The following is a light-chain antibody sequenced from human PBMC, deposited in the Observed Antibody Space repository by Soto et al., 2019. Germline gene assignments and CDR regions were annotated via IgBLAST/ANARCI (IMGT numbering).Light chain of an antibody. CDR3: CSYAGSYPSYV. Sequence: QSVLTQPRSVSGSPGQSVTISCTGTSSDVGGYNYVSWYQQHPGKAPKLMIYDVSKRPSGVPDRSSGSKSGNTASLTISGLQAEDEADYYCCSYAGSYPSYVFGTGTKVTVL. CDR1: SSDVGGYNY. V-gene: IGLV2-11*01. J-gene: IGLJ1*01. CDR2: DVS.